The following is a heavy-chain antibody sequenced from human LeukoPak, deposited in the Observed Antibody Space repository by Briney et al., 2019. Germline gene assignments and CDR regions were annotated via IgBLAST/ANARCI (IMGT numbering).Heavy chain of an antibody. V-gene: IGHV3-49*03. CDR2: FRRKAYGGPT. D-gene: IGHD3-22*01. CDR1: GFIFGDYA. CDR3: AMGGRDDGSSGYYDY. J-gene: IGHJ4*02. Sequence: GGPLRLSCTSSGFIFGDYAMSGFPQAPGKGREGVGFFRRKAYGGPTEYPASVKGRFTISRQESKRTANLQINSPKTEPTIPFYCAMGGRDDGSSGYYDYWGQGTLHSVSS.